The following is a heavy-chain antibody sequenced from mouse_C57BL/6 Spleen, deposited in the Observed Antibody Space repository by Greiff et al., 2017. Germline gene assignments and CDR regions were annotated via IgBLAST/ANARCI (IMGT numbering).Heavy chain of an antibody. V-gene: IGHV14-2*01. Sequence: VQLQQSGAELVKPGASVKLSCTASGFNFKDYYMHWVKQRPEQGLEWIGRIDPADGETKYAPKFQGKATVTADTSSNTAYMQLSSLTSEDTAVYCCARRPTCYYFDDWGQGTTLTVSS. J-gene: IGHJ2*01. CDR1: GFNFKDYY. CDR3: ARRPTCYYFDD. CDR2: IDPADGET.